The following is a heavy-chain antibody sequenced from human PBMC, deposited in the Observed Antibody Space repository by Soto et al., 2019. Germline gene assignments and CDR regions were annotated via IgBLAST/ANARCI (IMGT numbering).Heavy chain of an antibody. CDR1: GFTVSSNY. CDR2: IYSGGST. Sequence: EVQLVESGGGLVQPGGSLRLSCAASGFTVSSNYMSWVRQAPGKGLEWVAVIYSGGSTYYADSVKGRFTISRDNYKNTLYLQMNSMRAEDTAVDYCAVQEYCSGGSCYQGAFDIWGQGTMVTVSS. J-gene: IGHJ3*02. CDR3: AVQEYCSGGSCYQGAFDI. D-gene: IGHD2-15*01. V-gene: IGHV3-66*04.